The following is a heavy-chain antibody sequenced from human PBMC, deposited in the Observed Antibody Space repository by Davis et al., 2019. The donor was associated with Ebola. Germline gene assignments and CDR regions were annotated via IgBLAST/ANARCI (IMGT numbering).Heavy chain of an antibody. CDR3: ARERVAVAGPAYYYYGMDV. Sequence: SETLSLTCAVYGGSFSGYYWSWIRQPPGKGLEWIGEINHSGSTNYNPSLKSRVTISVDTSKNQFSLKLSSVTAADTAVYYCARERVAVAGPAYYYYGMDVWGQGTTVTVSS. J-gene: IGHJ6*02. V-gene: IGHV4-34*01. CDR1: GGSFSGYY. D-gene: IGHD6-19*01. CDR2: INHSGST.